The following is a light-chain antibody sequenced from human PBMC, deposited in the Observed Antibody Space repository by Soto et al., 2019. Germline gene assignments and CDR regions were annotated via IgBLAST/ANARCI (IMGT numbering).Light chain of an antibody. Sequence: EIGLTQSPGTLSLSPGERVTLSCMASQSVSSNNLGWYQQTPGQSPRLLIYGASSRATGIPDRVSGSGSGTDFTLTISSLEAEEFAVYYCHHYATSVWKFGQGTKVEIK. CDR1: QSVSSNN. J-gene: IGKJ1*01. CDR2: GAS. CDR3: HHYATSVWK. V-gene: IGKV3-20*01.